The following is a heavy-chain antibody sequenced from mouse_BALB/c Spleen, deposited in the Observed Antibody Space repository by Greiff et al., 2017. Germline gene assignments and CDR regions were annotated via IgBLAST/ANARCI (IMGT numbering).Heavy chain of an antibody. CDR1: GYTFTDHA. D-gene: IGHD4-1*01. CDR3: KGSLGRTVY. CDR2: ISPGNGDI. V-gene: IGHV1S53*03. J-gene: IGHJ3*01. Sequence: VQLQQSDTELVKPGASVKISCKASGYTFTDHAIHWVKQRPEQGLEWIGYISPGNGDIKNNEKFKGKATLTADKSSSTANVQLNSLTSEDSAVYFCKGSLGRTVYWGQGTLVTVSA.